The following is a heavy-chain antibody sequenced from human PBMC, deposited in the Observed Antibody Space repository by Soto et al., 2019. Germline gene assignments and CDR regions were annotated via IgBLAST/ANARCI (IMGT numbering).Heavy chain of an antibody. D-gene: IGHD3-9*01. CDR1: GFTFSNYA. J-gene: IGHJ4*02. CDR3: AKAGDTYYDILTGYYRPYYFDY. Sequence: GGSLRLSCAASGFTFSNYAMSWVRQAPGKGLEWVSAISTGGEKTYYADSVKGRFTISRDNSKNTLYLQMNSLRAEDTAVYYCAKAGDTYYDILTGYYRPYYFDYWGQGTLVTVSS. CDR2: ISTGGEKT. V-gene: IGHV3-23*01.